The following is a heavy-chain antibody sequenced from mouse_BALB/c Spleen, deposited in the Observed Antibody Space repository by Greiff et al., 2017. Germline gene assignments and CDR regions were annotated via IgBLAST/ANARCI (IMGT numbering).Heavy chain of an antibody. CDR2: ISSGSSTI. CDR3: ARGGITTVVATGAMDY. D-gene: IGHD1-1*01. V-gene: IGHV5-17*02. CDR1: VFTFSSFG. Sequence: EVKLVESGGGLVQPGGSRKLSCAASVFTFSSFGMHWVRQAPEKGLEWVAYISSGSSTIYYADTVKGRFTISRDNPKNTLFLQMTSLRSEDTAMYYCARGGITTVVATGAMDYWGQGTSVTVSS. J-gene: IGHJ4*01.